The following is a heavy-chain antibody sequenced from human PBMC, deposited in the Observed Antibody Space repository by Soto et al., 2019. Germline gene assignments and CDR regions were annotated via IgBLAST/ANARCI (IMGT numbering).Heavy chain of an antibody. CDR3: ARHHYYDSSGYLDY. CDR1: GGSISSSSYY. V-gene: IGHV4-39*01. J-gene: IGHJ4*02. D-gene: IGHD3-22*01. CDR2: IYYSGST. Sequence: SETLSLTCTVSGGSISSSSYYWGWIRQPPGEGLEWIGSIYYSGSTYYNPSLKSRVTISVDTSKNQFSLKLSSVTAADTAVYYCARHHYYDSSGYLDYWGQGTLVTVSS.